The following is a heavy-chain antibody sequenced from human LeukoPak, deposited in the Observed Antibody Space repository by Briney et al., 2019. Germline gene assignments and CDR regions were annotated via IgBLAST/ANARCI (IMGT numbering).Heavy chain of an antibody. J-gene: IGHJ5*02. CDR1: GYTFTRHA. D-gene: IGHD4-23*01. CDR3: ATVTRGTTLDH. CDR2: INAGNGDT. Sequence: ASVKVSCKASGYTFTRHAIHWVRQAPGQRLEWLGWINAGNGDTKYSQKFQGRVTFTGDTSASTAYMELSSLKSEDTAVYYCATVTRGTTLDHWGQGTLVTVSS. V-gene: IGHV1-3*01.